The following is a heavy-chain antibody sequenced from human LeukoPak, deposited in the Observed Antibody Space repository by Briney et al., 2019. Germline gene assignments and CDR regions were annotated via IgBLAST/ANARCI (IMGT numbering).Heavy chain of an antibody. CDR2: INHSGST. V-gene: IGHV4-34*01. J-gene: IGHJ4*02. D-gene: IGHD4-17*01. Sequence: SETLSLTCAVYGGSFSGYYWSWIRQPPGKGLEWIGEINHSGSTNYNPSLKSRVTISVDTSKDQFSLKLSSVTAADTAVYYCARDGHYGDYFDYWGQGTLVTVSS. CDR3: ARDGHYGDYFDY. CDR1: GGSFSGYY.